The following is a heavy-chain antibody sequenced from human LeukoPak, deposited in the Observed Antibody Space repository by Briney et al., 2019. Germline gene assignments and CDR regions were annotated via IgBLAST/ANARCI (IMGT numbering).Heavy chain of an antibody. CDR2: IYSGGST. D-gene: IGHD6-13*01. CDR1: GFTVSSDY. V-gene: IGHV3-66*01. CDR3: ARDVSGSSSWSDFDY. Sequence: GGSLRLSCAASGFTVSSDYMSWVRQAPGKGLEWVSVIYSGGSTFYADSVRGRFTISRDNSKNTLYLQMNSLRAEDTAVYYCARDVSGSSSWSDFDYWGQGTLVTVSS. J-gene: IGHJ4*02.